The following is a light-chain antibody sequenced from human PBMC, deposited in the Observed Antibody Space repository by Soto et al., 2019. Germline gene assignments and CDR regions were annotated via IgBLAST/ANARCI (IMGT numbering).Light chain of an antibody. CDR1: QGISSY. V-gene: IGKV1-9*01. CDR3: QQLNSYPL. CDR2: AAS. Sequence: DIQLTQSPSFLSASVGDRVTITCRASQGISSYLAWYQQKPGKAPKLLIYAASTLKSGFPSRFSGSGSGTEFTLTVSSLQPENFATYYCQQLNSYPLFGPGTKVDIK. J-gene: IGKJ3*01.